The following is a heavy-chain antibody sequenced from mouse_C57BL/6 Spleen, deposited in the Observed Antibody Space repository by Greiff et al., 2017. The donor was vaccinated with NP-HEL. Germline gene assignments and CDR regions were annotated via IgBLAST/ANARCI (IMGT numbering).Heavy chain of an antibody. CDR2: LYPRDGST. CDR1: GYTFTSYD. D-gene: IGHD1-1*01. J-gene: IGHJ1*03. V-gene: IGHV1-85*01. Sequence: QGPLKQSGPELVKPGASVKLSCKASGYTFTSYDINRVKQRPGQGLEWIGWLYPRDGSTKYNEKFKGKATLTVDTSSSTAYMELHSLTSEDSAVYFCAREGFITTVVEGYWYFDVWGTGTTVTVSS. CDR3: AREGFITTVVEGYWYFDV.